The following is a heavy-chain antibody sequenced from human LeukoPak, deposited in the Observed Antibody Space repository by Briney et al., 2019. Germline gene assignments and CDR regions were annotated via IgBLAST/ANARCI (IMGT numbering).Heavy chain of an antibody. CDR1: GFTFSSYA. J-gene: IGHJ4*02. V-gene: IGHV3-64*01. CDR3: ARGGRYCINGVCYTLFDY. CDR2: ISSNGGSI. D-gene: IGHD2-8*01. Sequence: GGSLRLSCAASGFTFSSYAMHWVRQAPGKGLEYVSAISSNGGSIYYANSVKGRFTISRDNSKNTLNLQMGSLRAEDLAVYYCARGGRYCINGVCYTLFDYWGQGTLVTVSS.